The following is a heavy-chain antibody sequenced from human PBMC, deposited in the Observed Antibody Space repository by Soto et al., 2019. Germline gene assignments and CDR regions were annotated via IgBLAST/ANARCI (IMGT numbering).Heavy chain of an antibody. CDR2: IKEDRGEK. CDR3: ARGADSYIDY. CDR1: RHTFIRQL. V-gene: IGHV3-7*03. D-gene: IGHD1-1*01. J-gene: IGHJ4*02. Sequence: GSLILCFAASRHTFIRQLVVGVRQPPGGVLEWLACIKEDRGEKPSVDSVNGRFSDSRDDAQNALYLQMNRVRGQDTAMEDCARGADSYIDYWRQGVLVSVS.